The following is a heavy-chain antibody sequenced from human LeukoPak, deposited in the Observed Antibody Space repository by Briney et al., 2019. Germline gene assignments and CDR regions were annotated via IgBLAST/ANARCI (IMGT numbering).Heavy chain of an antibody. Sequence: PGGSLRLSCAASGFSFSSFAMTWVRQAPGEGREWVSSITSGHYATYNTDSVKGRFTISRDNAKNTLYLQMNSLRADDTAIYYCTKDPNGDYIGAFDPWGQGTLATVSS. CDR1: GFSFSSFA. CDR2: ITSGHYAT. V-gene: IGHV3-23*01. J-gene: IGHJ5*02. D-gene: IGHD4-17*01. CDR3: TKDPNGDYIGAFDP.